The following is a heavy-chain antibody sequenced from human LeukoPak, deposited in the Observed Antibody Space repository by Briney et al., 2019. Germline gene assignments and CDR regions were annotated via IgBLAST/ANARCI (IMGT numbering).Heavy chain of an antibody. CDR2: LNEDGSSA. Sequence: GESLKISCAASGSTFSPYWMHWVRQGPGKGLMWVSRLNEDGSSADYADSVKGRFTMSRDNAKGKVFLEMRSLTVEDTAIYFCVRERIYYSDLAYKERENFDPWGRGTLVTVSS. J-gene: IGHJ5*02. D-gene: IGHD1-26*01. CDR1: GSTFSPYW. V-gene: IGHV3-74*01. CDR3: VRERIYYSDLAYKERENFDP.